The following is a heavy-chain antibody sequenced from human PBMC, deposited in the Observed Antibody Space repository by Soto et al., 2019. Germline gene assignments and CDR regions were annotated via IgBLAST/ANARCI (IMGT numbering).Heavy chain of an antibody. Sequence: PSETLSLTCTVSGGSISSSSYYWGWIRQPPGKGLEWIGSIYYSGSTYYNPSLKSRVTISVDTSKNQFSLKLSSVTAADTAVYYCASQKRGYWGPSNELWLTYYFDYWGQGTLVTVSS. CDR3: ASQKRGYWGPSNELWLTYYFDY. CDR2: IYYSGST. D-gene: IGHD3-16*01. J-gene: IGHJ4*02. V-gene: IGHV4-39*01. CDR1: GGSISSSSYY.